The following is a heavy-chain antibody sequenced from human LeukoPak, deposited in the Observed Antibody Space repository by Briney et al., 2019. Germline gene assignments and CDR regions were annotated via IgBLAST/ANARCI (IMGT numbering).Heavy chain of an antibody. V-gene: IGHV3-30*18. CDR1: GFTFSSYC. CDR2: ISYDGSNK. CDR3: AKGRSSGWYYFDY. J-gene: IGHJ4*02. D-gene: IGHD6-19*01. Sequence: GGSLRLSCAASGFTFSSYCMHWVRQAPGKGLEWVAVISYDGSNKYYADSVKGRFTISRDNSKNTLYLQMNSLRAEDTAVYYCAKGRSSGWYYFDYWGQGTLVTVSS.